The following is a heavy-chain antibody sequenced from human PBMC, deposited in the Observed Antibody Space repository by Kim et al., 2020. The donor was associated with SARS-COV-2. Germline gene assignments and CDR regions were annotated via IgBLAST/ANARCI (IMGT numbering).Heavy chain of an antibody. CDR3: ASDSSSPY. Sequence: GSENYYADSAKGRFTISRDNAKNSLYLQMNSLRAGDTALYYCASDSSSPYWGQGTLVTVSS. D-gene: IGHD6-6*01. CDR2: GSEN. V-gene: IGHV3-7*01. J-gene: IGHJ4*02.